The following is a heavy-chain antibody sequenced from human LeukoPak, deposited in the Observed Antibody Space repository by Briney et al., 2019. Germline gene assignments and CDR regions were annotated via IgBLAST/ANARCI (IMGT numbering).Heavy chain of an antibody. J-gene: IGHJ5*02. D-gene: IGHD3-10*01. Sequence: GGSQRLSCAASGFTFSSYSMNWVRQAPGKGLEWVSYISSSSSTIYYADSVKGRFTISRDNAKNSLYLQMNSLRAEDTAVYYCARGVGSGRLVGPYNWFDPWGQGTLVTVSS. CDR2: ISSSSSTI. CDR3: ARGVGSGRLVGPYNWFDP. V-gene: IGHV3-48*04. CDR1: GFTFSSYS.